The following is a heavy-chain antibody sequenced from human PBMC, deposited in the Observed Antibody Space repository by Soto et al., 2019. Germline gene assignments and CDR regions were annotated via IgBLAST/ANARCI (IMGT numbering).Heavy chain of an antibody. Sequence: EVQLVESGGGLVQPGGSLRFSCAASGFTFSSYWMSWVRQAPGKGLEWVANIKQDGSEKYYVDSVKGRFTISRDNAKNSLYLQMNSLRAEDTAVYYCARVADYIWGSYRYGEYFDYWGQGTLVTVSS. CDR2: IKQDGSEK. CDR1: GFTFSSYW. D-gene: IGHD3-16*02. V-gene: IGHV3-7*01. CDR3: ARVADYIWGSYRYGEYFDY. J-gene: IGHJ4*02.